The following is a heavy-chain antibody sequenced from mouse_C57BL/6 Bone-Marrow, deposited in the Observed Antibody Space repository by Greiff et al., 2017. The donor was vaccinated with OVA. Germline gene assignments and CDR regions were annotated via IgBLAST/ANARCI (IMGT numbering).Heavy chain of an antibody. Sequence: QVQLQQPGPELVKPGASVKLSCKASGYTFTSYWMHWVKQRPGQGLEWIGNINPSHGGPTYNEKFKSKATLTVDKSSSTAYMQLSSLTSEDSAVYYCARVPTTVVNWYFDVWGTGTTVTVSS. V-gene: IGHV1-53*01. J-gene: IGHJ1*03. CDR2: INPSHGGP. CDR1: GYTFTSYW. CDR3: ARVPTTVVNWYFDV. D-gene: IGHD1-1*01.